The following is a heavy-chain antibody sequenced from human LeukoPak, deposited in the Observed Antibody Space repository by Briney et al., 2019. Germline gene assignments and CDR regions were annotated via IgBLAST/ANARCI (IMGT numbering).Heavy chain of an antibody. J-gene: IGHJ4*02. V-gene: IGHV3-66*01. CDR3: EASSGSDFDY. CDR2: IYSGGST. Sequence: GGSLRLSCAASGFTVSSNYMSWVRQAPGKGLEWVSVIYSGGSTYYADSVKGRFTISRDNSKNTLYLQMNSLRAEDTAVYHCEASSGSDFDYWGQGTLVTVSS. CDR1: GFTVSSNY. D-gene: IGHD1-26*01.